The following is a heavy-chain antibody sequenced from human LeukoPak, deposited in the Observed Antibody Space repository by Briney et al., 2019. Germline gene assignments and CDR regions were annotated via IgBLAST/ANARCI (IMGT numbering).Heavy chain of an antibody. CDR1: GFTFSNYW. D-gene: IGHD3-16*01. V-gene: IGHV3-7*01. CDR2: IKQDGSEE. Sequence: GGSLRLSCAASGFTFSNYWMTWVRQAPGKGLEWVANIKQDGSEEHHVDSVKGRFTISRDNAKNSLYLQMNSLRDEDTAVYYCARDYGTGGYDLHDYWGQGTLVPVSS. J-gene: IGHJ4*02. CDR3: ARDYGTGGYDLHDY.